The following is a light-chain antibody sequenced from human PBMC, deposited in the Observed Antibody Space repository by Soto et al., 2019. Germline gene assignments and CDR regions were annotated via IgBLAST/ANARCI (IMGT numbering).Light chain of an antibody. CDR2: VAS. Sequence: LSLSEGDRATLSCRASQSVSSRLAWYQQRPGQAPRLLISVASSRASGIPDRFSGSGSGTEFTLTISSLQAEDFAVYYCQQYDNWPQTFGQGTKVDIK. CDR1: QSVSSR. V-gene: IGKV3D-15*01. J-gene: IGKJ1*01. CDR3: QQYDNWPQT.